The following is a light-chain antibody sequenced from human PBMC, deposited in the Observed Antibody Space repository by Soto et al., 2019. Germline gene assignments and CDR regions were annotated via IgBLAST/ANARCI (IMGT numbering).Light chain of an antibody. J-gene: IGLJ1*01. V-gene: IGLV1-40*01. CDR1: SSNIGAGYD. Sequence: QSVLTQPPSVSGAPGQRVTISCTGSSSNIGAGYDVHWYQQLPGTAPKLLIYGNSTRPSGVPDRFSGSKSGTSASLAITGFRGGDGAYYYSDSYDTSPSGVFGTGTK. CDR3: DSYDTSPSGV. CDR2: GNS.